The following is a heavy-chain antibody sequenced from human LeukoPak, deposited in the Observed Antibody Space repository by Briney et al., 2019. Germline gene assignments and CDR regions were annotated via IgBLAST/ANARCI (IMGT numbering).Heavy chain of an antibody. CDR3: AHSKFFDWSDS. CDR1: GFSVSTSGVG. D-gene: IGHD3-3*01. CDR2: IWWDEDK. J-gene: IGHJ5*01. Sequence: ESGPTLVNPTQPLTLTCTFSGFSVSTSGVGGGGIRQPPVKALEGLALIWWDEDKHYIPSLKSRLTITKDISKNQVVLTMTNMDPVDTGTYYCAHSKFFDWSDSWGQGTLVTVSS. V-gene: IGHV2-5*02.